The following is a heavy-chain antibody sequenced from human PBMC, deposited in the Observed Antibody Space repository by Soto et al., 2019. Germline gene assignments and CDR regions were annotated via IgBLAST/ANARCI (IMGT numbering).Heavy chain of an antibody. D-gene: IGHD6-13*01. CDR2: IVVGSGNT. J-gene: IGHJ4*02. CDR1: GFTFTSSA. Sequence: CKASGFTFTSSAVQWVRQARGQRLEWIGWIVVGSGNTNYAQKFQERVTITRDMSTSTAYMELSSLRSEDTAVYYCAADNGAAAGTFDYWGQGTLVTVSS. CDR3: AADNGAAAGTFDY. V-gene: IGHV1-58*01.